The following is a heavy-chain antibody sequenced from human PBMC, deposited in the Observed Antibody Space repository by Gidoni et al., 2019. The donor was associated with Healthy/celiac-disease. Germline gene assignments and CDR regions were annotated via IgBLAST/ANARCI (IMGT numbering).Heavy chain of an antibody. CDR3: ARTVGAYSSSGDWFDP. Sequence: EVQLVESGGGLVKPGGSLRLSCAAAGFTVSSASMNWVSQAPGKGLEWVSSISSSSSYIYYADSVKGRFTISRDNAKNSLYLQMNSLRAEDTAVYYCARTVGAYSSSGDWFDPWGQGTLVTVSS. V-gene: IGHV3-21*01. CDR1: GFTVSSAS. CDR2: ISSSSSYI. J-gene: IGHJ5*02. D-gene: IGHD6-13*01.